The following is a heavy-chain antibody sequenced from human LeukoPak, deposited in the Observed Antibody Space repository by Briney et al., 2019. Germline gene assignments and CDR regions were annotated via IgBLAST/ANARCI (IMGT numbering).Heavy chain of an antibody. J-gene: IGHJ3*02. V-gene: IGHV1-69*05. CDR3: AREAYHDFWSGTRHAFDI. Sequence: SVKVSCKASGGTFSSYAISWVRQAPGQGLEWMGGIIPIFGTANYAQKFQGKVTITTDESTSTAYMELSSLRSEDTAVYYCAREAYHDFWSGTRHAFDIWGQGTMVTVSS. CDR1: GGTFSSYA. D-gene: IGHD3-3*01. CDR2: IIPIFGTA.